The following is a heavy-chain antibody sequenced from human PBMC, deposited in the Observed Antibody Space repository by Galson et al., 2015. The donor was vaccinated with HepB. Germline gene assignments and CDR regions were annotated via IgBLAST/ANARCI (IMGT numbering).Heavy chain of an antibody. CDR3: ARDASLPPYWYFEL. J-gene: IGHJ2*01. V-gene: IGHV3-30*04. Sequence: SLRLSCAASGFTFSSYAMHWVRQAPGKGLEWVAVISYDGSNKYYADSVKGRFTISRDNSKNTLYLQMNSRRAEDTAVYYCARDASLPPYWYFELWGRGTLVTVSS. D-gene: IGHD2-2*01. CDR2: ISYDGSNK. CDR1: GFTFSSYA.